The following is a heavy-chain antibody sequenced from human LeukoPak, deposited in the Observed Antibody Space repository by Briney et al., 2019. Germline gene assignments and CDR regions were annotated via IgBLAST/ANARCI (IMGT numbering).Heavy chain of an antibody. CDR1: GFTFSRYS. CDR3: ARDYGSGSYPPYFDY. J-gene: IGHJ4*02. D-gene: IGHD3-10*01. CDR2: ISSSSRYI. V-gene: IGHV3-21*01. Sequence: GGSLRLSCAASGFTFSRYSMNWVRQAPGKGLEWVSSISSSSRYIFYADSVKGRFTISRDNAKNSLYLQMNSLRAEDTAVYYCARDYGSGSYPPYFDYWGQGTLVTVSS.